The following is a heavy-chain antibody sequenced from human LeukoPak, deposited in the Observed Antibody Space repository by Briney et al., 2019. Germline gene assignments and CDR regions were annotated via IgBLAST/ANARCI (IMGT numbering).Heavy chain of an antibody. Sequence: GASLKVSCKASEYTFTGYYMHWVRQAPGQGLEWMGWINPNSGGTHYAPKFQGRVTMTRDTSISTAYMELSRLRSDDTAVYYCARGPYVPFPNWYFDLWGRGTLVTVSS. J-gene: IGHJ2*01. CDR2: INPNSGGT. D-gene: IGHD3-10*02. V-gene: IGHV1-2*02. CDR3: ARGPYVPFPNWYFDL. CDR1: EYTFTGYY.